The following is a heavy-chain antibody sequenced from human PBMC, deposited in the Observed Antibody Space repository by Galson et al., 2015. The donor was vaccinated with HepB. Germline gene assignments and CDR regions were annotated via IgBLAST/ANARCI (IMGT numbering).Heavy chain of an antibody. V-gene: IGHV3-23*01. D-gene: IGHD5-12*01. CDR1: GLSFGSYA. CDR2: ITGDGDST. Sequence: SLRLSCAASGLSFGSYAMSWVRQAPGKGLEWVSAITGDGDSTYYADSVRGRFTISRDNSKNTLYLQTNSLRAEDAAVYYCVARVVYSGSLGFGYWGQGTLVTVSS. CDR3: VARVVYSGSLGFGY. J-gene: IGHJ4*02.